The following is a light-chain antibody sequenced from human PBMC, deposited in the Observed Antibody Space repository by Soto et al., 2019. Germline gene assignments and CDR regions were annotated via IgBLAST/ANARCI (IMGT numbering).Light chain of an antibody. CDR3: QSYDSSLSGWV. CDR2: GNS. CDR1: SSNIGAGYD. V-gene: IGLV1-40*01. Sequence: QSVLTQPPSVSGAPGQRVTISCTGSSSNIGAGYDVHWYQQLPGTAPKLLIYGNSNRPSGVPDRFSGSKSGTSASLAITGLQAEDAADYYCQSYDSSLSGWVFGG. J-gene: IGLJ3*02.